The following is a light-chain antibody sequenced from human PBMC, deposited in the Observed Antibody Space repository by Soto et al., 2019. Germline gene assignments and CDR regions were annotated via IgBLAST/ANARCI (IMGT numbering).Light chain of an antibody. Sequence: QLVLTQSPSASASLGASVKLTCTLSSGHSSYAIAWHQQQPEKGPRYLMKLDSDGSHTKGDAIPDRFSGSSSGAARYLTISSLRSEDEADYYCQTWGTGIHVVFGGGTKLTVL. V-gene: IGLV4-69*01. J-gene: IGLJ2*01. CDR2: LDSDGSH. CDR1: SGHSSYA. CDR3: QTWGTGIHVV.